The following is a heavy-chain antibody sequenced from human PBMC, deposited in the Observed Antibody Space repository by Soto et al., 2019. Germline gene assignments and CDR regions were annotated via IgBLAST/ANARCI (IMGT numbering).Heavy chain of an antibody. CDR1: GDSIGSSSYY. D-gene: IGHD1-20*01. CDR3: AREQYNWKI. Sequence: LSLTFSVSGDSIGSSSYYWGWIRQPPGKWLQWIGYVFHTGNTNYNPSLKSRVTISEDASKNQVSLRLTSVTAADTAVYFCAREQYNWKIWGQGTLVTVPQ. CDR2: VFHTGNT. V-gene: IGHV4-39*07. J-gene: IGHJ4*02.